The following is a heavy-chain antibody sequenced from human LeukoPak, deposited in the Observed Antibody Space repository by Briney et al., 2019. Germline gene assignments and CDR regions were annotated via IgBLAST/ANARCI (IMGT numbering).Heavy chain of an antibody. CDR2: IYYSGST. CDR3: ARGSSWPPPPYFDY. CDR1: GGSISSSSYY. Sequence: PSETLSLTCTVSGGSISSSSYYWGWIRQPPGKGLEWIGSIYYSGSTNYNPSLKSRVTISVDTSKNQFSLKLSSVTAADTAVYYCARGSSWPPPPYFDYWGQGTLVTVSS. D-gene: IGHD6-13*01. J-gene: IGHJ4*02. V-gene: IGHV4-39*07.